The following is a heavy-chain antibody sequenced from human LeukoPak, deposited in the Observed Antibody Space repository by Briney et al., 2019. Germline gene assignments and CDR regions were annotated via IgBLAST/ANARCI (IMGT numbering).Heavy chain of an antibody. Sequence: PGGSLRLSCAASGFTFSSYAVHWVRQAPGKGLEYVSAISSNGGSTYYANSVKGRFTISRDNSKNTLYLQMGSLRAEDMAVYYCARDLNSSRWGQGTLVTVSS. CDR1: GFTFSSYA. J-gene: IGHJ4*02. CDR3: ARDLNSSR. V-gene: IGHV3-64*01. D-gene: IGHD2/OR15-2a*01. CDR2: ISSNGGST.